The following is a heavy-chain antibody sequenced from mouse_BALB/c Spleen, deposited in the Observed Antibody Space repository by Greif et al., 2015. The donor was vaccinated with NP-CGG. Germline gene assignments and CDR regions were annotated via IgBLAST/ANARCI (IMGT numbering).Heavy chain of an antibody. Sequence: EVQRVESGGGLVKPGGSLKLSCAASGFTFSSYAMSWVRQSPEKRLEWVAEISSGGSYTYYPDTVTGRFTISRDNAKNTLYLEMSSLRSEDTAMYYCARETTMITTGYFDVWGAGTTVTVSS. D-gene: IGHD2-4*01. J-gene: IGHJ1*01. CDR2: ISSGGSYT. V-gene: IGHV5-9-4*01. CDR1: GFTFSSYA. CDR3: ARETTMITTGYFDV.